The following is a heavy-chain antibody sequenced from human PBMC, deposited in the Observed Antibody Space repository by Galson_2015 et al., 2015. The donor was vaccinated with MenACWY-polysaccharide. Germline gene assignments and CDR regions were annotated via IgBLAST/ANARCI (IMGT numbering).Heavy chain of an antibody. CDR2: IYNDGRI. CDR3: ARGVGTTGFDS. CDR1: SGSFTSGNYY. J-gene: IGHJ4*02. Sequence: TLSLTCTVSSGSFTSGNYYWGWIRQPPGKGLEYIVTIYNDGRIYNSPSLKSRVSISVDTSKNLFSLKLTSVAAADTAIYYCARGVGTTGFDSWGQGSLVTVSS. D-gene: IGHD1-26*01. V-gene: IGHV4-39*07.